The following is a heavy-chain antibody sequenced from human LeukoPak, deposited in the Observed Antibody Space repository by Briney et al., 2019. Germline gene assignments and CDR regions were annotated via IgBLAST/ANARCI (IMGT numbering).Heavy chain of an antibody. V-gene: IGHV3-74*01. CDR3: AGTIYDFWSGLDY. CDR1: GFTFSSYW. Sequence: PGGSLRLSCAASGFTFSSYWMHWVRQAPGKGLVWFSRINSDGSSTSYADSVKGRFTISRDNAKNTLYLQMNSLRAEDTAVYYCAGTIYDFWSGLDYWGQGTLVTVSS. D-gene: IGHD3-3*01. CDR2: INSDGSST. J-gene: IGHJ4*02.